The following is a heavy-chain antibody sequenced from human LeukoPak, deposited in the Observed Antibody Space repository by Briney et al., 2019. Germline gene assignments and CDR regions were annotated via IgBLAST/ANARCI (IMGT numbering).Heavy chain of an antibody. V-gene: IGHV1-18*01. CDR3: ARGVVYDFWSGYYQNYYMDV. CDR2: ISAYNGNT. J-gene: IGHJ6*03. D-gene: IGHD3-3*01. Sequence: GASVKVSCKASGYTFTSYGISWVRQAPGQGLEWMGWISAYNGNTNYAQKLQGRVTMTTDTSTSTAYMELRSLRSDDTAVYYCARGVVYDFWSGYYQNYYMDVWGKGTTVTVSS. CDR1: GYTFTSYG.